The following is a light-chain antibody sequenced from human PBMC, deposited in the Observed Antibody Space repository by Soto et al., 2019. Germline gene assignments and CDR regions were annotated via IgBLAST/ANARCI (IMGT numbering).Light chain of an antibody. CDR1: HDITSY. CDR3: QKCDYLPT. V-gene: IGKV1-33*01. Sequence: DIQMPQSPSSLSASVGDRVTITCQASHDITSYLTWYQHKPGKAPKLLMYDASILEEGLPSRFSGSVSATDLNFTISSLQPEDFADYYCQKCDYLPTSGPGTTLHFK. CDR2: DAS. J-gene: IGKJ3*01.